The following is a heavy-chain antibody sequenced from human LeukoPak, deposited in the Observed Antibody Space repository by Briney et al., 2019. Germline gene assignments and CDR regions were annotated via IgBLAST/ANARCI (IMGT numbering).Heavy chain of an antibody. CDR3: ARICGSYDYYYYLDV. D-gene: IGHD3-16*01. Sequence: GGSLRLSCAASGFTFSNYNMNWVRQAPGKGLEWVSYISSSSSTIYYADSVQGRFTISRDNAKNSLFLQMNSLRAEDTAVYYCARICGSYDYYYYLDVWGKGTTVTVSS. J-gene: IGHJ6*03. CDR1: GFTFSNYN. CDR2: ISSSSSTI. V-gene: IGHV3-48*01.